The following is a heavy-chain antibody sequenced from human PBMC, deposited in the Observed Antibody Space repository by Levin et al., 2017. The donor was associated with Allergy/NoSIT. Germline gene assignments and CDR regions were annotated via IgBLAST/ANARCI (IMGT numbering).Heavy chain of an antibody. CDR1: GGTFSIYA. J-gene: IGHJ6*02. Sequence: KISCKASGGTFSIYAISWVRQAPGQGLEWMGGIIPIFGTANYAQTFQDRVTITTDESTSTAYMELSSLRSEDTAVYYCARDYGDSGGYYYYGMDGWGQGTTVTVSS. V-gene: IGHV1-69*05. D-gene: IGHD4-17*01. CDR3: ARDYGDSGGYYYYGMDG. CDR2: IIPIFGTA.